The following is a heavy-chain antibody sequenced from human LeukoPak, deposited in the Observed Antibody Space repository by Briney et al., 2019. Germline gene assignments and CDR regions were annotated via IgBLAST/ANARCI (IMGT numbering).Heavy chain of an antibody. CDR2: IYYSGST. CDR3: ARLMRGSSSWYRDDAFDI. CDR1: GGSISSYY. J-gene: IGHJ3*02. D-gene: IGHD6-13*01. Sequence: SETLSLTCTVSGGSISSYYWSWIRQPPGKGLEWIGYIYYSGSTNYNPSLKSRVTISVDTSKSQFSLKLSSVTAADTAVYYCARLMRGSSSWYRDDAFDIWGQGTMVTVSS. V-gene: IGHV4-59*08.